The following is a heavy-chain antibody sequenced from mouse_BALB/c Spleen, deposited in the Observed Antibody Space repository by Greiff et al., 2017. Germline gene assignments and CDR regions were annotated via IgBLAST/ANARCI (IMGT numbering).Heavy chain of an antibody. CDR2: ISSGGSYT. D-gene: IGHD2-4*01. CDR3: ARLGNDYDGAMDY. Sequence: EVQLVESGGGLVKPGGSLKLSCAASGFTFSSYAMSWVRQTPEKRLEWVATISSGGSYTYYPDSVEGRFTISRDNAKTTLYLQMSSLRSEDTAMYYCARLGNDYDGAMDYWGQGTSVTVSS. CDR1: GFTFSSYA. J-gene: IGHJ4*01. V-gene: IGHV5-9-3*01.